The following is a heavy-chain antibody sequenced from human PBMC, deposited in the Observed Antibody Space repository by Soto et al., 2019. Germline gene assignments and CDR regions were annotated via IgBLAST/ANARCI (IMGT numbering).Heavy chain of an antibody. J-gene: IGHJ4*02. CDR3: ARDSLRGVSSSWYYFDY. CDR1: GFTFSSYA. CDR2: ISYDGSNK. D-gene: IGHD6-13*01. V-gene: IGHV3-30-3*01. Sequence: GGSLRLSCAASGFTFSSYAMHWVRQAPGKGLEWVAVISYDGSNKYYADSVKGRFTISRDNSKNTLYLQMNSLRAEDTAVYYCARDSLRGVSSSWYYFDYWGQGTLVTVSS.